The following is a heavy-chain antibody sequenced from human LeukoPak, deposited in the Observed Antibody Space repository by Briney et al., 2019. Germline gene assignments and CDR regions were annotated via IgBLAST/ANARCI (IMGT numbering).Heavy chain of an antibody. D-gene: IGHD3-10*01. CDR2: IYHSGNT. CDR1: GDSISSGGYY. V-gene: IGHV4-30-2*01. CDR3: AREHSYGSGSYYIDY. J-gene: IGHJ4*02. Sequence: SESLSLTCTVSGDSISSGGYYWSWIRQPPGKGLEWIGYIYHSGNTYYNPSLKSRVTLSVNRSKNQVSLKLSSVTAADTALYYCAREHSYGSGSYYIDYWGQGTLVTVSS.